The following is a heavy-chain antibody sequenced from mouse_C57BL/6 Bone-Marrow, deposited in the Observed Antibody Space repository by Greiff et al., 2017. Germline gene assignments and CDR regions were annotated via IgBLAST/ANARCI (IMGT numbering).Heavy chain of an antibody. D-gene: IGHD2-3*01. V-gene: IGHV1-74*01. CDR1: GYTFTSYW. CDR2: LHPSDSDT. J-gene: IGHJ4*01. CDR3: AISRWSYAMDY. Sequence: QVQLQQPGAELVKPGASVKVSCKASGYTFTSYWMHWVKQRPGQGLEWIGRLHPSDSDTNYNQKFKGKATLTVDKSSSTAYMHLSSLTSEDSAVYYCAISRWSYAMDYWGQGTSVTVSS.